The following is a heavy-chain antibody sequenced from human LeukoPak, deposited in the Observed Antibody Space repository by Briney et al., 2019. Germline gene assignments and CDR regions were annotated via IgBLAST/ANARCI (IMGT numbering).Heavy chain of an antibody. CDR3: ASRYSSSWYGDAFDI. J-gene: IGHJ3*02. CDR1: GFTVSSNY. V-gene: IGHV3-23*01. D-gene: IGHD6-13*01. Sequence: GGSLRLSCAASGFTVSSNYMSWVRQAPGKGLEWVSAISGSGGSTYYADSVKGRFTISRDNSKNTLYLQMNSLRAEDTAVYYCASRYSSSWYGDAFDIWGQGTMVTVSS. CDR2: ISGSGGST.